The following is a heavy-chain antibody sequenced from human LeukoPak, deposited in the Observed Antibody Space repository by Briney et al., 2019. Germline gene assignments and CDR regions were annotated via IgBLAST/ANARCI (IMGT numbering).Heavy chain of an antibody. CDR3: TTLQLWLSGKSDY. V-gene: IGHV3-73*01. CDR2: IRSKANSYAT. D-gene: IGHD5-18*01. CDR1: GFTFSGSA. J-gene: IGHJ4*02. Sequence: GGSLRLSCAASGFTFSGSAMHWVRQASGKGLEWVGRIRSKANSYATAYAASVKGRFTISRDDSKNTAYLQMNSLKTEDTAVYYCTTLQLWLSGKSDYWGQGTLVTVSS.